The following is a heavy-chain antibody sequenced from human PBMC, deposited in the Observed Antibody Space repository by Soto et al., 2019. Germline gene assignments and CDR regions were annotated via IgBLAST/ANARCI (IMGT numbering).Heavy chain of an antibody. Sequence: PSETLSLTCTVSGGSISSGGYYWSWIRQHPGKGLEWIGYIYYSGSTYYNPSLKSRVTISVDTSKNQFSLKLSSVTAADTAVYYCARGSSGSYYNAYYYYYGMDVWGQGTTVTVS. D-gene: IGHD3-10*01. V-gene: IGHV4-31*03. CDR2: IYYSGST. CDR3: ARGSSGSYYNAYYYYYGMDV. CDR1: GGSISSGGYY. J-gene: IGHJ6*02.